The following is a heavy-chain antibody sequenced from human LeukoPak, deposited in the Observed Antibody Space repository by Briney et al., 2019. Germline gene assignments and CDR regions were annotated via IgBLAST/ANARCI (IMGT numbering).Heavy chain of an antibody. J-gene: IGHJ4*02. CDR3: ARVNSALWFFDF. CDR2: IYPIDSDT. D-gene: IGHD3-9*01. CDR1: GYTIGSFGSYW. Sequence: GESLKISCTGSGYTIGSFGSYWIAWVRQMPGKGLEWMGSIYPIDSDTRYNPSFEGQVTVSVDRSISTAYLQWSSLKASDTDMYYCARVNSALWFFDFWGQGSLVSVSS. V-gene: IGHV5-51*01.